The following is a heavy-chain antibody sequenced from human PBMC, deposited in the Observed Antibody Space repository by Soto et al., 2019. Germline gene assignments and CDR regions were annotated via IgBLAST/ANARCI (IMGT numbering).Heavy chain of an antibody. CDR1: GGYISSGCCS. CDR2: IYHSGST. CDR3: AAGGGLPRYY. J-gene: IGHJ4*02. D-gene: IGHD5-12*01. Sequence: PSETLCLTCAVSGGYISSGCCSWSWIRQPPGKGLEWIGYIYHSGSTYYNPSLKSRVTISVDRSKNQFSLKLSSVTAADTAVYYCAAGGGLPRYYWGQGTLVTVSS. V-gene: IGHV4-30-2*01.